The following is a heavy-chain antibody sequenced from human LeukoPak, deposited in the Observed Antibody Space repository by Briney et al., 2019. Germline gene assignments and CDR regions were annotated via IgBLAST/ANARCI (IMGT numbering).Heavy chain of an antibody. CDR3: ARVGSGYAEVT. CDR1: GFTFSSYS. Sequence: GGSLRLSCAASGFTFSSYSMNWVRQAPGKGLEWVSSISSSSSYIYYADSVKGRFTISRDNAKNSLYLQMNSLRAEDTAVYYCARVGSGYAEVTWGQGTLVTVSS. CDR2: ISSSSSYI. D-gene: IGHD5-12*01. J-gene: IGHJ4*02. V-gene: IGHV3-21*01.